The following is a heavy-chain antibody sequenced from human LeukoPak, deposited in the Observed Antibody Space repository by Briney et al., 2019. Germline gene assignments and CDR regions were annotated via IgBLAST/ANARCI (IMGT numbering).Heavy chain of an antibody. CDR1: GGTFSSYA. CDR2: IIPIFGTA. Sequence: ASVKVSCKASGGTFSSYAISWVRQAPGQGLEWMGGIIPIFGTANYAQKFQGRVTITADESTSTAYMELSSLRSEDTAVYYCAREDSSSYYFDYWGQGTLVTVSS. D-gene: IGHD6-6*01. V-gene: IGHV1-69*13. CDR3: AREDSSSYYFDY. J-gene: IGHJ4*02.